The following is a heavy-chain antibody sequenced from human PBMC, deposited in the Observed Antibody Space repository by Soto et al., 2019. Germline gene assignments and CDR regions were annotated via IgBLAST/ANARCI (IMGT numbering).Heavy chain of an antibody. V-gene: IGHV3-48*01. CDR2: ISRSSDTI. CDR3: ARGDYGDYWYFDL. J-gene: IGHJ2*01. CDR1: GFTFSSYS. Sequence: EVQLVESGGGLVLPGGSLRLSCAASGFTFSSYSMNWVRQAPGKGLEWVSYISRSSDTIYYADSVKSRFTISRDNAKNSLYLQMNSLRAEDTAVYYCARGDYGDYWYFDLWGRGTLVTVSS. D-gene: IGHD4-17*01.